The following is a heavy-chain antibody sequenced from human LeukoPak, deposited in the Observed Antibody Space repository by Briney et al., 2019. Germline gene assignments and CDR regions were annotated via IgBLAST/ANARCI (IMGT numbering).Heavy chain of an antibody. J-gene: IGHJ4*02. V-gene: IGHV4-30-4*08. D-gene: IGHD6-13*01. CDR2: IYYSGST. CDR1: GGSISSGDNY. CDR3: ARGDLYSSSWYN. Sequence: SETLSLTCTVSGGSISSGDNYWRWIRQPPGKGLEWIGYIYYSGSTYYNPSLKSRVTISVDTSKNHFSLKLNSVTAADTAVYYCARGDLYSSSWYNWGQGTLVTVSS.